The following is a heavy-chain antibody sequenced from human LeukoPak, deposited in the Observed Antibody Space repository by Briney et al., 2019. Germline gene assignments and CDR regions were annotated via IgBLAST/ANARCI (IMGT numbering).Heavy chain of an antibody. CDR1: GGTFSSYA. V-gene: IGHV1-69*13. J-gene: IGHJ4*02. CDR2: IIPIFGTA. Sequence: SVKVSCKASGGTFSSYAIRWVPQAPGQGLEWIGGIIPIFGTANYAQKFQGRVTITADESTSTAYMELSSLRSEDTAVYYCARDRGYGDYAQGGFFDYWGQGTLVTVSS. CDR3: ARDRGYGDYAQGGFFDY. D-gene: IGHD4-17*01.